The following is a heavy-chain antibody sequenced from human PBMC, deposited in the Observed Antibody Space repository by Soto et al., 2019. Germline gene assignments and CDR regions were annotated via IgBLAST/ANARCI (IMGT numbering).Heavy chain of an antibody. D-gene: IGHD4-17*01. CDR2: VYATGTS. Sequence: NPSAPLSLTCSVSGGSMSKFYWSWIRKTAGKGLEWMGRVYATGTSDYNPSLRSRIAMSVDISKKTFSLRLRSVTAADTGVYYCVRDGSKTLRDCFDPWGQGILVTISS. J-gene: IGHJ5*02. V-gene: IGHV4-4*07. CDR3: VRDGSKTLRDCFDP. CDR1: GGSMSKFY.